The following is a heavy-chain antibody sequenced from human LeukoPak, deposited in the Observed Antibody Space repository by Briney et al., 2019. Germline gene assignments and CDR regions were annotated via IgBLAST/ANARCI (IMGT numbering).Heavy chain of an antibody. CDR1: GFTFSSYA. J-gene: IGHJ4*02. V-gene: IGHV3-64D*06. CDR2: ISSNGGST. Sequence: GGSLRLSCSASGFTFSSYAMHWVRQAPGRGLEYVSAISSNGGSTYYADSVKGRFTISRDNSKNTLYLQMSSLRAEDTAVYYCVKEGAAGIAVAGTFDYWGQGTLVTVSS. CDR3: VKEGAAGIAVAGTFDY. D-gene: IGHD6-19*01.